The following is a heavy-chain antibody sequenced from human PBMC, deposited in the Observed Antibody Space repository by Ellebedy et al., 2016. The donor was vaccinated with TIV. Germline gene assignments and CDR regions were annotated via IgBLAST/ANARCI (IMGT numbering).Heavy chain of an antibody. J-gene: IGHJ6*03. V-gene: IGHV4-39*01. CDR1: GGSISSRSYY. CDR3: ARRHLDSYYYYMDV. CDR2: IYHSGST. Sequence: SETLSLXXSVSGGSISSRSYYWGWIRQAPGKGLEWIGDIYHSGSTQYNPSLKSRVTISADKSKNQFSLKLTSVTAADTAVYYCARRHLDSYYYYMDVWGKGTTVTVSS.